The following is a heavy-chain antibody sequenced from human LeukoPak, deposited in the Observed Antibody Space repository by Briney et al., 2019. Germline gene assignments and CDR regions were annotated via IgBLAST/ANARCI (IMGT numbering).Heavy chain of an antibody. CDR1: GYTFTSYG. D-gene: IGHD1-1*01. J-gene: IGHJ4*02. Sequence: VASVKVSCKASGYTFTSYGITWVRRAHGQGLEWLGWIRVYNGNTNYAKNFQDRVTMTRDTSINTAYLELYSLRSEDTAVYYCARGYSPTMRTTGNDYWGQGTLVTVSS. V-gene: IGHV1-18*01. CDR3: ARGYSPTMRTTGNDY. CDR2: IRVYNGNT.